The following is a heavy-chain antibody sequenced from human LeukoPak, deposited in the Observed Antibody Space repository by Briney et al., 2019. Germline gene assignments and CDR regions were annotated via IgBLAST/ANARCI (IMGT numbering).Heavy chain of an antibody. V-gene: IGHV4-59*08. D-gene: IGHD4-17*01. J-gene: IGHJ4*02. CDR1: GGSISSYY. CDR3: ARQSRDGDYIAKLFDY. Sequence: SETLSLTCTVSGGSISSYYWSWIRQPPGKGLEWIGYVYYSGSTYYNPSLKSRVTISVDTSKNQFSLQLSSVTAADTAVYYCARQSRDGDYIAKLFDYWGQGTLVTVSS. CDR2: VYYSGST.